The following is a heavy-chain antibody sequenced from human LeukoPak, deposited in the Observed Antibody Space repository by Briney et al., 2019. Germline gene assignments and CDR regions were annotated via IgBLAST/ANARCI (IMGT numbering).Heavy chain of an antibody. J-gene: IGHJ5*02. CDR1: GGTFSSYA. D-gene: IGHD3-22*01. CDR2: IIPILGIA. V-gene: IGHV1-69*04. Sequence: SVKVSCTASGGTFSSYAISWVRQAPGQGLEWMGRIIPILGIANYAQKFQGRVTITADKSTSTAYMELSSLRSEDTAVYYCARQTYAYYYDSSGYSPLDPWGQGTLVTVSS. CDR3: ARQTYAYYYDSSGYSPLDP.